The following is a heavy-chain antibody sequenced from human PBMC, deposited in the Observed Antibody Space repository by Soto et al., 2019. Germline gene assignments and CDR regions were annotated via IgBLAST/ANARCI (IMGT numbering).Heavy chain of an antibody. CDR2: ITPMFRTT. J-gene: IGHJ5*02. Sequence: GASVKVSCKAAANTLNNYAITWVRQAPGQGLEWVWGITPMFRTTHYAQKFQERVAITADESTSTVYMELTRLTSEDTAVYFCARVEIADTKLIIAWFDPWGQGTLVTVSS. CDR1: ANTLNNYA. CDR3: ARVEIADTKLIIAWFDP. V-gene: IGHV1-69*13. D-gene: IGHD5-18*01.